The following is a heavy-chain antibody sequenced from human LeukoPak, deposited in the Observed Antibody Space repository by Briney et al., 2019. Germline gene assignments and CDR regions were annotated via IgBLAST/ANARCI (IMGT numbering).Heavy chain of an antibody. D-gene: IGHD3-22*01. CDR1: GGSISSYY. J-gene: IGHJ6*02. Sequence: PSETLSLTCTVSGGSISSYYWSWIRQPPGKGLEWIGYIYYSGSTNYNPSLKGRVTISVDTSKNQFSLKLSSVTAADTAVYYCARGEMYYYDSSGFIRPYYYGMDVWGQGTTVTVSS. V-gene: IGHV4-59*08. CDR3: ARGEMYYYDSSGFIRPYYYGMDV. CDR2: IYYSGST.